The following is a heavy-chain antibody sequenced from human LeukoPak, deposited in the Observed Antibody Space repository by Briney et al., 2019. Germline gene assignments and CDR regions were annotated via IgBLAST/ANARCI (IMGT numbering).Heavy chain of an antibody. Sequence: NPGRSLRLSCAASGFTFDDYTMHWVRQAPGKGLEWVSSISSSSSYIYYADSVKGRFTISSDNAKNSLYLQMYSLRAEDTAVYDCARVGDYGGAFDIWGQGTMVTVSS. CDR2: ISSSSSYI. V-gene: IGHV3-21*01. CDR1: GFTFDDYT. J-gene: IGHJ3*02. CDR3: ARVGDYGGAFDI. D-gene: IGHD4-23*01.